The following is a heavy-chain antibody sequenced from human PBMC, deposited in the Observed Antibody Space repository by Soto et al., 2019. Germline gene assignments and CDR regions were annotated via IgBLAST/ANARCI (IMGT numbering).Heavy chain of an antibody. CDR3: ARVPGP. Sequence: QLRLQESGSGLVMPSQTLSLTCAVSGGSISSGGYSWSWIRQPPGKGLEWIGYIYHSGSTYYNPSLKSRVTISVDRSKNQFSLKLSSVTAADTAVYYCARVPGPWGQGSLVTVSS. CDR2: IYHSGST. CDR1: GGSISSGGYS. J-gene: IGHJ5*02. V-gene: IGHV4-30-2*01.